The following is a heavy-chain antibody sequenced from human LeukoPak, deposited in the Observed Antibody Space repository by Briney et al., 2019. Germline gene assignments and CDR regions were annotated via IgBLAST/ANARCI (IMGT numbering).Heavy chain of an antibody. J-gene: IGHJ4*02. D-gene: IGHD3-22*01. CDR3: ARDSSGYYYGIFDY. V-gene: IGHV4-34*01. Sequence: PSETLSLTCAVYGGSFSGYYWSWIRQPPGKGLEWIGEINHSGSTNYNPSLKSRVTISVDTSKNQFSLKLSSVTAADTAVYYCARDSSGYYYGIFDYWGQGTLVTVSS. CDR1: GGSFSGYY. CDR2: INHSGST.